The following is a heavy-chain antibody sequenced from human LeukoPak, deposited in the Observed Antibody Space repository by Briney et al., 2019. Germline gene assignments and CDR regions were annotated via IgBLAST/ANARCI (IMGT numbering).Heavy chain of an antibody. V-gene: IGHV5-10-1*01. CDR1: GYSFTSYW. CDR3: ARVGRAAAGFDY. J-gene: IGHJ4*02. D-gene: IGHD6-13*01. CDR2: IDPSDSYT. Sequence: GESLKISCKGSGYSFTSYWISWVRQMPGKGLEWMGRIDPSDSYTNYSPSFQCHVTISADKSISTAYLQWSSLKASDTAMYYCARVGRAAAGFDYWGQGTLVTVSS.